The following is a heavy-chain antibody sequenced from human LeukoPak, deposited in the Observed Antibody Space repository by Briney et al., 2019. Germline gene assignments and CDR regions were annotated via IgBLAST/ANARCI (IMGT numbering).Heavy chain of an antibody. J-gene: IGHJ4*02. Sequence: PGGSLRLSCEVSGFTSGIYAVSWVRQAPGKGLEWVSAFSGGGDSFYADSVKGRFTISRDSSKRILYLQVNSVRAEDTAIYYCGKEVERHFDLKYWGQGTLVTVSS. CDR3: GKEVERHFDLKY. V-gene: IGHV3-23*01. CDR2: FSGGGDS. CDR1: GFTSGIYA.